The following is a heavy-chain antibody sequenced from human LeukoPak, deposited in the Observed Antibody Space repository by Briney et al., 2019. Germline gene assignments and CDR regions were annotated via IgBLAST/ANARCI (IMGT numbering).Heavy chain of an antibody. D-gene: IGHD6-19*01. CDR3: ASRSSGYYYYMDV. V-gene: IGHV3-74*01. CDR1: GFTFSSYW. Sequence: PGGSLRLSCAASGFTFSSYWMHWVRQAPGKGLVWVSRINSDGSSTSYADSVKGRFTISRDNAKNTLYLQVNSLRAEDTAVYYCASRSSGYYYYMDVWGKGTTVTVSS. J-gene: IGHJ6*03. CDR2: INSDGSST.